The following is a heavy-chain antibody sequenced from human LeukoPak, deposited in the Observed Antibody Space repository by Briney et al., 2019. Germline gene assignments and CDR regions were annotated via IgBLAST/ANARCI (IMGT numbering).Heavy chain of an antibody. CDR1: GFTFSNFG. CDR3: VGDPTTNRFQYFQF. V-gene: IGHV3-21*01. D-gene: IGHD1-14*01. Sequence: GGSLRLSCSASGFTFSNFGINWVRQAPGKGLEWVSCMNRHTNIYYADSVRRRFTISRDTAKTSVYLQMNSLTVEDTAVYYCVGDPTTNRFQYFQFWGQGALVTVSS. CDR2: MNRHTNI. J-gene: IGHJ4*02.